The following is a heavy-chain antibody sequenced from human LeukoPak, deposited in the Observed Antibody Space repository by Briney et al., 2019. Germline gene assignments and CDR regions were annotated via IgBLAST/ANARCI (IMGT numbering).Heavy chain of an antibody. Sequence: ASVKVSCKASGHTFTGYYMHWVRQAPGQGLEWMGWINPNSGGTSYAQKFQGRVTMTRDTSISTAYMELSRLRSDDTAVYYCARVGAVAGSHFDYWGQGTLVTVSS. V-gene: IGHV1-2*02. D-gene: IGHD6-19*01. CDR3: ARVGAVAGSHFDY. CDR1: GHTFTGYY. CDR2: INPNSGGT. J-gene: IGHJ4*02.